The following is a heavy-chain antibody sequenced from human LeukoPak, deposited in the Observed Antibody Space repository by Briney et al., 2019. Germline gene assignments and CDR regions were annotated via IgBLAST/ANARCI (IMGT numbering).Heavy chain of an antibody. Sequence: ASVKVSCKASGYTFTTYTIHWVRQAPGQGPEWMGWISAGNGDTKYSQKFQGRVTFTSDTSASIIYMDLNSLRSEDTAVYYCARRLVGATTCFDYWGQGTLVTVSS. CDR2: ISAGNGDT. J-gene: IGHJ4*02. D-gene: IGHD1-26*01. V-gene: IGHV1-3*01. CDR1: GYTFTTYT. CDR3: ARRLVGATTCFDY.